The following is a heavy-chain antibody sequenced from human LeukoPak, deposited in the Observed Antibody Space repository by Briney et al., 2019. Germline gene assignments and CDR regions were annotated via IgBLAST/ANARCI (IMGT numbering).Heavy chain of an antibody. CDR2: INHSGST. CDR3: ARFRVGAPRRYFDY. CDR1: GGSFSGYY. J-gene: IGHJ4*02. D-gene: IGHD1-26*01. V-gene: IGHV4-34*01. Sequence: PSETLSLTCAVYGGSFSGYYWSWIRQPPGKGLEWIGEINHSGSTNYNPSLKSRVTISVDTSKNQFSLKLSSVTAADTAVYYCARFRVGAPRRYFDYWGQGTLVTVSS.